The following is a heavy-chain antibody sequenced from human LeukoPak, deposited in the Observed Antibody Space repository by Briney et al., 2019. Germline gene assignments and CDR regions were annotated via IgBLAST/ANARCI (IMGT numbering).Heavy chain of an antibody. CDR3: ANYGDYQYFDY. CDR1: GFTFINYG. D-gene: IGHD4-17*01. Sequence: GRSLRLSCAASGFTFINYGMHWVRQAPGKGLEWVAVISYDGTNKYYADSVKGRFTISRDNSKNTLYLQMNSLKTDDTAVYYCANYGDYQYFDYWGQGTPVTVSS. V-gene: IGHV3-30*18. CDR2: ISYDGTNK. J-gene: IGHJ4*02.